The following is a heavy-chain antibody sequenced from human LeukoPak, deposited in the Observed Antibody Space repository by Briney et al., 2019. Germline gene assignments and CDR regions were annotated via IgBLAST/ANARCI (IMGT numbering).Heavy chain of an antibody. J-gene: IGHJ4*02. CDR3: AKDLLSVYSSGWYY. V-gene: IGHV3-23*01. CDR2: ISGSGGST. CDR1: GFTFSSYA. Sequence: GGSLRLSCAASGFTFSSYAMSWVRQAPGKGLEWVSAISGSGGSTYYADSVKGRFTISRYNSKNTLYPQMNSLRAEDTAVYYCAKDLLSVYSSGWYYWGQGTLVTVSS. D-gene: IGHD6-19*01.